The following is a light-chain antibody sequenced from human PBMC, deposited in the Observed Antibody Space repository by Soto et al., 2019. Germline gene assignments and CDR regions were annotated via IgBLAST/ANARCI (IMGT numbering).Light chain of an antibody. CDR1: QSVGSY. Sequence: EIVLTQSPATLSLSPGARATLSCRASQSVGSYLAWYQQKPGQPPRLLIYDASNRATGITARFSGSGSGTDFTLTISSLEPEDFAVYYCQQRSNWLLTFGGGTKVEIK. V-gene: IGKV3-11*01. J-gene: IGKJ4*01. CDR3: QQRSNWLLT. CDR2: DAS.